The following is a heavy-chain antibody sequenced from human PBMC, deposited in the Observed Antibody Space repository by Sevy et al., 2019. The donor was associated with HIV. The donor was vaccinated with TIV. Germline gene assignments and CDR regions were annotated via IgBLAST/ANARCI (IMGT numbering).Heavy chain of an antibody. CDR3: ATEYYYDSRGRAFDI. V-gene: IGHV4-59*01. J-gene: IGHJ3*02. CDR1: GGSISSYY. Sequence: SETLSLTCTVSGGSISSYYWSWIRQPPGKGLEWIGYIYYSGSTNYNPSLKSRVTISVDTSKNQFSLKLSSVTAADTAVYYCATEYYYDSRGRAFDIWGQRTMVTVSS. D-gene: IGHD3-22*01. CDR2: IYYSGST.